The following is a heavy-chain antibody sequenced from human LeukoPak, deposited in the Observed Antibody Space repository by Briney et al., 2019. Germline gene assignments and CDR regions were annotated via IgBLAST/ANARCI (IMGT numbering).Heavy chain of an antibody. CDR2: INSDGSST. V-gene: IGHV3-74*03. CDR1: GFTFSSYW. D-gene: IGHD5-12*01. J-gene: IGHJ4*02. Sequence: GGSLRLSCAASGFTFSSYWMHWVRQAPGKGLVWVSRINSDGSSTTYADSVKGRFTISRDNAKNTLFLQMNSLRVEDTAVYYCAREGRVSGYDFDCWGQGTLVTVSS. CDR3: AREGRVSGYDFDC.